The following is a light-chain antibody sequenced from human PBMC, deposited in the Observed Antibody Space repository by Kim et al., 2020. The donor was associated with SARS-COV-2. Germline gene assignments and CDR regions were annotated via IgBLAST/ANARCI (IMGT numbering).Light chain of an antibody. CDR3: QQSYSTPYI. Sequence: SESVGDRVTITCRASRTISTYLNWYQHKPGKAPNLLIYGASSLQSGVPSRFSGSGSGTSFTLTISSLQPEDFGNYYCQQSYSTPYIFGPGTKLEI. CDR2: GAS. CDR1: RTISTY. V-gene: IGKV1-39*01. J-gene: IGKJ2*01.